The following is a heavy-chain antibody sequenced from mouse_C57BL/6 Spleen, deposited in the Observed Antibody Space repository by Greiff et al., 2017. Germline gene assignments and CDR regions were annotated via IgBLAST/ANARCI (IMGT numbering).Heavy chain of an antibody. CDR3: SNIYYDYYGGFAD. Sequence: QVQLQQPGAELVKPGASVKVSCKASGYTFTSYWMHWVKQRPGQGLEWIGRIHPSDSDTNYNQKFKGKATLAVDKSSSTAYMQHSSLTSEDSAVYDGSNIYYDYYGGFADWGQGTLVTVSA. CDR2: IHPSDSDT. V-gene: IGHV1-74*01. J-gene: IGHJ3*01. CDR1: GYTFTSYW. D-gene: IGHD2-4*01.